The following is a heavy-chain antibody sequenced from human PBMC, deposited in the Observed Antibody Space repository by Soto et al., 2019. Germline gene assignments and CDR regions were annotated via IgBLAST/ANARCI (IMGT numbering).Heavy chain of an antibody. J-gene: IGHJ3*02. CDR3: ARSEGYCSSTSCYRVAFDI. CDR2: ISSNGGST. CDR1: GFTFSSYA. V-gene: IGHV3-64*01. Sequence: GGSLRLSCAASGFTFSSYAMHWVRQAPGKGLEYVSAISSNGGSTYYANSVKGRFTISRDNSKNTLYLQMGSLRAEDMAVYYCARSEGYCSSTSCYRVAFDIWVQGTMVTVSS. D-gene: IGHD2-2*01.